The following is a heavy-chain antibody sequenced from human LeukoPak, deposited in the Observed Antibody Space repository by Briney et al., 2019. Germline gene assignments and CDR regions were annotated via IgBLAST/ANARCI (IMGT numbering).Heavy chain of an antibody. V-gene: IGHV3-30*04. CDR1: GFTFSSYA. J-gene: IGHJ4*02. D-gene: IGHD1-14*01. CDR2: IACDGSRA. Sequence: GGSLRLSCAASGFTFSSYAMHWFRQTPGKGLEWVAVIACDGSRAFYADSVKGRFTISRDNSKNTMSVQMDDLRAEDTAVYYCTRYNNDHFDYWGQGTLVTVSS. CDR3: TRYNNDHFDY.